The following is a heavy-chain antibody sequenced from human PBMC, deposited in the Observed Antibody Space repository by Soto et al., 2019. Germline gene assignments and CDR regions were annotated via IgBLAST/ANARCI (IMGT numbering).Heavy chain of an antibody. J-gene: IGHJ6*02. V-gene: IGHV4-34*01. CDR1: RGSCNAYS. CDR3: ARGLRYSGMAV. Sequence: SETLSLTCAVHRGSCNAYSWTWIRQPPGKGLEWIGEIDHSGSTTYNPSLKSRIIMSGDTSKNQFSLNVSAMTAADTAVYYCARGLRYSGMAVWGQGTTVTVSS. CDR2: IDHSGST.